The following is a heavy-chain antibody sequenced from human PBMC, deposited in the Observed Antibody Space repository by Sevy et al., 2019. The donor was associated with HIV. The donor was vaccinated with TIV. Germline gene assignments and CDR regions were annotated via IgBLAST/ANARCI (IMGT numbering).Heavy chain of an antibody. CDR1: GGSISSGDYY. J-gene: IGHJ6*02. CDR3: ARVVFTWLRGALYDMDV. D-gene: IGHD3-10*01. Sequence: SETLSLTCSVSGGSISSGDYYWSWIRQPPGKGLEWIGYIYYSGSTYYNPSLKSRVTISVDTSKNQFSLKLSSVTAADTAVYYCARVVFTWLRGALYDMDVWGQGTTVTVSS. CDR2: IYYSGST. V-gene: IGHV4-30-4*01.